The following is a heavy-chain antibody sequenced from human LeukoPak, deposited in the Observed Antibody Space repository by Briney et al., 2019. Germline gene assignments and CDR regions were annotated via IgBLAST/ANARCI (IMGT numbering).Heavy chain of an antibody. D-gene: IGHD2-21*01. CDR3: GQEIIPVGRCGGASSGA. Sequence: ASVKVSCKASGYTLTSYGISLVRKAPGQGLEWMGWISAYNGNTNYAQKLQGRVTMTTDTSPSTAYMELRSLRSDDTAVYYVGQEIIPVGRCGGASSGARGPGTLVTVSS. CDR1: GYTLTSYG. J-gene: IGHJ4*02. V-gene: IGHV1-18*01. CDR2: ISAYNGNT.